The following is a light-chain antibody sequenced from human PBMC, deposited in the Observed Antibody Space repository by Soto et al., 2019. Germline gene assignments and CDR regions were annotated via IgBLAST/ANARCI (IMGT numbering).Light chain of an antibody. J-gene: IGLJ1*01. CDR1: SSDVGGSNY. CDR3: CSEAGNFTYV. V-gene: IGLV2-11*01. Sequence: QSVLTQPRSVSGSPGQSVTISCTGTSSDVGGSNYVSWYQQHPGKAPKLTIYDVSKRPSGVPDRFSSSRSGNTASLTISGLQAEAEADYYCCSEAGNFTYVFGSGTKLTVL. CDR2: DVS.